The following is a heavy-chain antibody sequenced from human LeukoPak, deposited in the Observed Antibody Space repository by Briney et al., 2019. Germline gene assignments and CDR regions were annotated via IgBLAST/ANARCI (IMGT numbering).Heavy chain of an antibody. CDR3: ARGEIVVVPAAIPYYYYYMDV. J-gene: IGHJ6*03. CDR1: GGSFSGYY. V-gene: IGHV4-34*01. Sequence: SETLSLTCAVYGGSFSGYYWSWIRQPPGKGLEWIGEINHSGSTNYNPSLKSRVTISVDTSENQFSLKLSSVTAADTAVYYYARGEIVVVPAAIPYYYYYMDVWGKGTTVTVSS. D-gene: IGHD2-2*01. CDR2: INHSGST.